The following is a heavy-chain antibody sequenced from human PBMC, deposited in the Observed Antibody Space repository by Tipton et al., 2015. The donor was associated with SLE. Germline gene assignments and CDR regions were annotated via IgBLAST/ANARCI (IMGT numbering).Heavy chain of an antibody. J-gene: IGHJ6*02. CDR2: ISAKNGET. V-gene: IGHV1-18*01. Sequence: QLVQSGAEVTKPGDSVQVSCKASGYTFTNYDISWVRQAPGQGLEWMGWISAKNGETKYAQSFQGRVTITADESTSTAYMELSSLRSENTAVYYCARAGAGVEWLSGIDGMDVWGQGTTVTVSS. D-gene: IGHD3-3*01. CDR1: GYTFTNYD. CDR3: ARAGAGVEWLSGIDGMDV.